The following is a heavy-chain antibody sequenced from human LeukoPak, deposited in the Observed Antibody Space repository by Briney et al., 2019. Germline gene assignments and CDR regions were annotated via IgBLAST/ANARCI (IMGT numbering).Heavy chain of an antibody. Sequence: GGSLRLSCAASGFTINHYGIHWVRQAPGKGLEWVAVMSYDESKNKYIDSVEGRFTLSRDNSKNTVYLQMNSLREEDTAVYYCAKDEGPICLYGDCPFDYWGQGNMVTVST. D-gene: IGHD4-17*01. CDR1: GFTINHYG. J-gene: IGHJ4*02. CDR2: MSYDESKN. CDR3: AKDEGPICLYGDCPFDY. V-gene: IGHV3-30*18.